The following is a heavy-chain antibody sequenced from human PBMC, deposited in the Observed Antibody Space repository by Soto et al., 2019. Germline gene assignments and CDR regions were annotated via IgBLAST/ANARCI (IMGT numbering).Heavy chain of an antibody. CDR2: IYWDDDK. CDR1: GFSLSTSGVG. D-gene: IGHD5-12*01. CDR3: AHSPSGYDSGYYYYYMDV. V-gene: IGHV2-5*02. J-gene: IGHJ6*03. Sequence: SGPTLVNPTQTLTLTCTFSGFSLSTSGVGVGWIRQPPGKALEWLALIYWDDDKRYSPSLKSRLTITKDTSKNQVVLTMTNMDPVDTATYYCAHSPSGYDSGYYYYYMDVWGKGTTVTVSS.